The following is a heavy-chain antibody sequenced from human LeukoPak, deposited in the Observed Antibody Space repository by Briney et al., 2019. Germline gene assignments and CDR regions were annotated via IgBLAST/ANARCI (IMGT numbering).Heavy chain of an antibody. Sequence: ASVKVSCEASGYTFTGYYMHWVRQAPGQGLEWLGWINLNSGDTTYAQLFQGRVTMTRDTSISTAYMELSSLRSDDTAVYYCARTTAGGHCSNTNCPGPWYFDYWGQGTLVAASS. J-gene: IGHJ4*02. CDR1: GYTFTGYY. CDR3: ARTTAGGHCSNTNCPGPWYFDY. D-gene: IGHD2-2*01. V-gene: IGHV1-2*02. CDR2: INLNSGDT.